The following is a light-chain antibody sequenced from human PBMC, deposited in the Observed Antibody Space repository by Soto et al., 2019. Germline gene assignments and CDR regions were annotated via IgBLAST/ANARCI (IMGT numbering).Light chain of an antibody. CDR3: AVWDDSLNGPV. J-gene: IGLJ2*01. CDR2: YDD. V-gene: IGLV1-36*01. CDR1: SSNIGKNA. Sequence: QSVVTQPPSMSAAPRQRVTISCSGSSSNIGKNAVNWYQQFPGKAPRLLVYYDDLLSSGVSDRFSGSKSGTSASLAISGLQSEDEADYYCAVWDDSLNGPVFGGGTKLTVL.